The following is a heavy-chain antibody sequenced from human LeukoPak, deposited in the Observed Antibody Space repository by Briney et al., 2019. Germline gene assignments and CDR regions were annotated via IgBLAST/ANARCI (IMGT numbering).Heavy chain of an antibody. Sequence: GGSLRLSCAASGFTFSNYAMSWVRQAPGKGLEWVSVISGSGGDTYYADSVKGRFTISRDNSKNTLYLQMNSLRAEDTALYYCAKDRRPYGMDVWGQGTTVTVSS. CDR2: ISGSGGDT. CDR1: GFTFSNYA. V-gene: IGHV3-23*01. CDR3: AKDRRPYGMDV. J-gene: IGHJ6*02.